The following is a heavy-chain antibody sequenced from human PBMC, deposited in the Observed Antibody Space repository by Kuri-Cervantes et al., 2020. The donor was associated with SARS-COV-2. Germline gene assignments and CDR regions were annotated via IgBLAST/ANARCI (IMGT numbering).Heavy chain of an antibody. CDR1: GFTFSSYG. Sequence: GGSLRLSCAASGFTFSSYGMHWVRQAPGKGLEWVAVIWYDESNKYYADSVKGRFTIPRDNSKNTLYLQMNSLRAEDTAVYYCARDPGGDLLLQYYYGMDVWGQGTTVTVSS. CDR3: ARDPGGDLLLQYYYGMDV. J-gene: IGHJ6*02. D-gene: IGHD2-15*01. V-gene: IGHV3-33*01. CDR2: IWYDESNK.